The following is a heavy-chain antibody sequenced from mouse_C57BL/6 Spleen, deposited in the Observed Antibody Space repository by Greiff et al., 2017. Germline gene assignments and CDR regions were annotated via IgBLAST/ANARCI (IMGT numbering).Heavy chain of an antibody. D-gene: IGHD4-1*01. J-gene: IGHJ4*01. CDR1: GYAFSSSW. V-gene: IGHV1-82*01. Sequence: QVQLQQSGPELVKPGASVKISCKASGYAFSSSWMNWVKQRPGKGLEWIGRIYPGDGDTNYNGKFKGKATLTADKSSSTAYMQLSSLTSEDSAVYFCAREVLTGTFYAMDYWGQGTSVTVSS. CDR3: AREVLTGTFYAMDY. CDR2: IYPGDGDT.